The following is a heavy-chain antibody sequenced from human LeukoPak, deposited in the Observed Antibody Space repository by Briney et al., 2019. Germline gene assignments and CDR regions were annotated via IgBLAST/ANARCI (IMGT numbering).Heavy chain of an antibody. Sequence: SETLSLTCTVSGGSISSSSYYWGWIRQPPGKGLEWIGSIYYSGSTYYNPSLKSRVTISVDTSKNQFSLKLSSVTAADTAVYYCATNEERGYQLLPFDYWGQGTLVTVSS. CDR3: ATNEERGYQLLPFDY. D-gene: IGHD2-2*01. V-gene: IGHV4-39*01. CDR2: IYYSGST. CDR1: GGSISSSSYY. J-gene: IGHJ4*02.